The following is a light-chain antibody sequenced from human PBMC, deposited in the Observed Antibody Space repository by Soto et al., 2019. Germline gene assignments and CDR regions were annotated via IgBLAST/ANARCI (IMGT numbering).Light chain of an antibody. CDR1: SSDVGGYNY. CDR3: CSYTTSNTRQIV. V-gene: IGLV2-14*01. Sequence: QSALTQPASVSGSPGQSITISCTGTSSDVGGYNYVSWYQQHPGKAPKFMIYDVSNRPSGVSNRFSGSKSGNTASLTISGLQAEDEADYYCCSYTTSNTRQIVFGTGTKLNRP. CDR2: DVS. J-gene: IGLJ1*01.